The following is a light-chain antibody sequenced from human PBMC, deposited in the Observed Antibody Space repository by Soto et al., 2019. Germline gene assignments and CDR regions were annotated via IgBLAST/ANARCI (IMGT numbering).Light chain of an antibody. J-gene: IGLJ1*01. V-gene: IGLV2-14*01. CDR3: SSYTNINTRACV. CDR1: SGDIGSYNR. CDR2: VVP. Sequence: QSALTQPASVSGSPGQSITISCTGTSGDIGSYNRVSWYQQHPGKAPKLIIYVVPDRPSGVSNRFSGSKSGNTASLTISGLQAEDESEYYCSSYTNINTRACVFGTGTKVTVL.